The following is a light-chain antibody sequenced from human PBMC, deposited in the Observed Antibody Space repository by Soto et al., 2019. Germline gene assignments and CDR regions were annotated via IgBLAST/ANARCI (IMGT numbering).Light chain of an antibody. CDR1: QGISSY. V-gene: IGKV1-17*01. Sequence: IQMNPSPSSLFASVGDRVPLAFRGSQGISSYLNWYKQKPGKAPKRLIYAASSLQSGVPSRFSGSGSGTEFILTISSLQPEDIATYYCLQQKTYPWTFGQGTKVDIK. CDR3: LQQKTYPWT. CDR2: AAS. J-gene: IGKJ1*01.